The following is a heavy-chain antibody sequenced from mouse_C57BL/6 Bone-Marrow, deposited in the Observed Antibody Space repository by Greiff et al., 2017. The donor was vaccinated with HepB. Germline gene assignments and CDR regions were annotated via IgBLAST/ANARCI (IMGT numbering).Heavy chain of an antibody. CDR1: GYTFTSYW. Sequence: VQLQQSGAELVMPGASVKLSCKASGYTFTSYWMHWVKQRPGKGLEWIGEIDPSDSYTNYNQKFKGNSTLTVDKSSSTSYMQLRSRTSEDSAVYYCARELRLRFAYWGQGTLVTVSA. D-gene: IGHD3-2*02. J-gene: IGHJ3*01. V-gene: IGHV1-69*01. CDR3: ARELRLRFAY. CDR2: IDPSDSYT.